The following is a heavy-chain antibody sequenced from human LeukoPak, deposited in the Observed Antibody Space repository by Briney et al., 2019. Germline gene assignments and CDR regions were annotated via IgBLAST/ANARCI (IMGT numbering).Heavy chain of an antibody. CDR1: GVSISSYY. Sequence: SETLSLTCTVSGVSISSYYWSWFRQPPGKGLEWIGYMHYSGSTNYNPSLKSRVTISVDTSKNQFSLKLSSVTAADTAVYYCARHSEYYDFWSGYSHWYFDLWGRGTLVTVSS. CDR3: ARHSEYYDFWSGYSHWYFDL. J-gene: IGHJ2*01. V-gene: IGHV4-59*08. D-gene: IGHD3-3*01. CDR2: MHYSGST.